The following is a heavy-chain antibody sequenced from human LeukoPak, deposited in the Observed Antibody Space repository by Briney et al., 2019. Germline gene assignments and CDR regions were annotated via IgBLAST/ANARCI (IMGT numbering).Heavy chain of an antibody. V-gene: IGHV3-30*04. J-gene: IGHJ4*02. CDR2: ISYDGSNK. D-gene: IGHD4-17*01. Sequence: GGSLRLSCAASGFTFSSYAMHWVRQAPGKGLEWVAVISYDGSNKYYADSVKGRFTISRDNSKNTLYLQMNSLRAEDTAVYYCAREGTMTTDGFDYWGQGTLVTVSS. CDR1: GFTFSSYA. CDR3: AREGTMTTDGFDY.